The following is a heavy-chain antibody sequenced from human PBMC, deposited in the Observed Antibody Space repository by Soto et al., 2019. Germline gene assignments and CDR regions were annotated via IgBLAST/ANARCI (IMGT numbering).Heavy chain of an antibody. D-gene: IGHD3-22*01. V-gene: IGHV1-2*04. J-gene: IGHJ5*02. CDR1: GYTFTSYD. CDR3: ARGGPYYYDSSGYLVRFDP. Sequence: ASVKVSCKASGYTFTSYDINWVRQATGQGLEWMGWINPNSGGTNYAQKFQGWVTMTRDTSISTAYMELSRLRSDDTAVYYCARGGPYYYDSSGYLVRFDPWGQGTLVTVSS. CDR2: INPNSGGT.